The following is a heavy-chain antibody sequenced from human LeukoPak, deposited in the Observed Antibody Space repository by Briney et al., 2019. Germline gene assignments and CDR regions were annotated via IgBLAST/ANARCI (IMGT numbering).Heavy chain of an antibody. CDR3: AKAWGTPPPRYSYGLDDYFDY. V-gene: IGHV3-23*01. D-gene: IGHD5-18*01. J-gene: IGHJ4*02. CDR1: GFTFSSYA. Sequence: GGSLRLSCAASGFTFSSYAMSWVRQAPGKGLEWVSAISGSGGSTYHADSVKGRFTISRDNSKNTLYLQMNSLRAEDTAVYYCAKAWGTPPPRYSYGLDDYFDYWGQGTLVTVSS. CDR2: ISGSGGST.